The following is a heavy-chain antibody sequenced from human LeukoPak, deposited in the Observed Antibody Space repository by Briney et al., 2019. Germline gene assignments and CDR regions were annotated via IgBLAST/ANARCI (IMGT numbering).Heavy chain of an antibody. D-gene: IGHD1-20*01. V-gene: IGHV3-11*04. CDR1: GFTFSDYY. CDR2: ISSSGSTI. Sequence: GGSLRLSCAASGFTFSDYYMSWIRQAPGKGLEWVSYISSSGSTIYYADSVKGRFTISSDTARNSVYLQMSSLRAEDTAVYYCARDHNWAFDSWGRGTLVTVSS. CDR3: ARDHNWAFDS. J-gene: IGHJ4*02.